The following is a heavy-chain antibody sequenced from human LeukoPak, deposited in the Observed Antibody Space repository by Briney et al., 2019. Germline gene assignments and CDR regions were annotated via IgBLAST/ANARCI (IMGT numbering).Heavy chain of an antibody. CDR2: ISSSSYYI. V-gene: IGHV3-21*01. J-gene: IGHJ4*02. CDR1: GFTFSSYS. D-gene: IGHD7-27*01. Sequence: PGGSLRLSCAASGFTFSSYSMNWVRQAPGKGLEWVSSISSSSYYIYYADSVKGRFTISRDNAKNSLYLQMNSLRAEGTAVYYCARDRTGEPDYWGQGTLVTVSS. CDR3: ARDRTGEPDY.